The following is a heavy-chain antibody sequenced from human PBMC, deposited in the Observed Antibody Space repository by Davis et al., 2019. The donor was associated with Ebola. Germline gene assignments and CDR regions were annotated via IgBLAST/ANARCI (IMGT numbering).Heavy chain of an antibody. Sequence: GESLKISCAASGFTFTSYSMSWVRQTPGKGLEWLSTISRFSDYIYYADSVRGRFAISRDNSKNTLYLQVDSLRAEDTALYYCARSIYSAAPGYYYMDVWGKGTTVTVSS. V-gene: IGHV3-23*01. CDR3: ARSIYSAAPGYYYMDV. CDR1: GFTFTSYS. J-gene: IGHJ6*03. CDR2: ISRFSDYI. D-gene: IGHD2-2*01.